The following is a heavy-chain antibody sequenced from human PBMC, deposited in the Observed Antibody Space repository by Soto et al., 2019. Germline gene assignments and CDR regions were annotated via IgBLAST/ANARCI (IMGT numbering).Heavy chain of an antibody. CDR2: IHYSGNT. J-gene: IGHJ4*02. CDR1: GGSISSSGYY. Sequence: QVQLQESGPGLVKPSETLSLTCTVSGGSISSSGYYWSWIRQNPGKGLEWIGYIHYSGNTYYNPSLKSRVTISVDTSKNQFSLRLSSVTAADTAVYYCAKSLTINADFDCWGQGTLVTDSS. D-gene: IGHD3-9*01. V-gene: IGHV4-31*03. CDR3: AKSLTINADFDC.